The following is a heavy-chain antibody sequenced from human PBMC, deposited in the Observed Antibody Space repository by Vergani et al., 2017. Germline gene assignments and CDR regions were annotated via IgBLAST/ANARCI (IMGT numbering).Heavy chain of an antibody. Sequence: EVQLVESGGGLVQPGRSLRLSCAASGFTFDDYAMHWVRQAPGKGLEWVSVIRWNSVSIGYAVSVKGRFTISRDNAKNSLYLQMNSLRAEDTALYYCAKDHYDFWSGYPNLSPFDLWGRGTLVTVSS. CDR3: AKDHYDFWSGYPNLSPFDL. D-gene: IGHD3-3*01. CDR1: GFTFDDYA. V-gene: IGHV3-9*01. CDR2: IRWNSVSI. J-gene: IGHJ2*01.